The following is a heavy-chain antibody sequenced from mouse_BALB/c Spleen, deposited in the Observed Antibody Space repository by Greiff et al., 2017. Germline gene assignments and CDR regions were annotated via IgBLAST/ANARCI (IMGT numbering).Heavy chain of an antibody. Sequence: EVKVVESGGGLVQPGGSRKLSCAASGFTFSSFGMHWVRQAPEKGLEWVAYISSGSSTIYYADTVKGRFTISRDNPKNTLFLQMTSLRSEDTAMYYCARTTMITTFAYWGQGTLVTVSA. D-gene: IGHD2-4*01. CDR2: ISSGSSTI. CDR3: ARTTMITTFAY. J-gene: IGHJ3*01. CDR1: GFTFSSFG. V-gene: IGHV5-17*02.